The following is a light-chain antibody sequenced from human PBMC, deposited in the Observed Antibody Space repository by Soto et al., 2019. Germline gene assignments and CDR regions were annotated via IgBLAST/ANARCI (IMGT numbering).Light chain of an antibody. J-gene: IGKJ1*01. CDR3: QQYGSSGT. CDR1: QSVSNNY. CDR2: GAS. Sequence: IVFAQSPRTLSLFPGVEATLSFRASQSVSNNYLAWYQQKPGQAPRLLIYGASNRATGIPDRFSGSGSGTDFTLTISRLEPEDFAVYYCQQYGSSGTFGQGTKVDIK. V-gene: IGKV3-20*01.